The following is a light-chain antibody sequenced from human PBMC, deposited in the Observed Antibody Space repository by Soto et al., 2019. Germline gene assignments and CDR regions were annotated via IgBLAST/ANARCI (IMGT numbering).Light chain of an antibody. Sequence: EIVLTQSPDTLSLSPGERATLSCRASQSVGSNYLAWYQQKPGQAPRLLMYDASGRASGIPDRFSGSGSGTDFTLTISSLQPDDFATYYCQHFNSYPWTFGQGTKVDIK. V-gene: IGKV3D-20*02. CDR3: QHFNSYPWT. J-gene: IGKJ1*01. CDR2: DAS. CDR1: QSVGSNY.